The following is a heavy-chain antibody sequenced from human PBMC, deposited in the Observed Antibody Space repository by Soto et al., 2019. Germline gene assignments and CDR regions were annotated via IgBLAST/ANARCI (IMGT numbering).Heavy chain of an antibody. D-gene: IGHD3-3*01. CDR2: SYYSGST. Sequence: XETLSVTGTVSGDSISSSSYYWGWIRQPPGKVLEWIVSSYYSGSTYYNPSLKSRVTISVDTSKNQFSLKLSSVTAAETAVYYCARHGTPYHFWSGYSWGWFDSWGQGTLVTVSS. CDR3: ARHGTPYHFWSGYSWGWFDS. J-gene: IGHJ5*01. CDR1: GDSISSSSYY. V-gene: IGHV4-39*01.